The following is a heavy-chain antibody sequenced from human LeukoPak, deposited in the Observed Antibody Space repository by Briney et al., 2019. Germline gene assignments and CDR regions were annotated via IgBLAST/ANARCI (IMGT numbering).Heavy chain of an antibody. J-gene: IGHJ5*02. V-gene: IGHV1-2*02. D-gene: IGHD6-19*01. CDR3: ASEEAVAGTGSWFDP. CDR2: INANSGGT. Sequence: GASVKDSCKASGYTFTVYYMHWVRQAPGQGLEWMGWINANSGGTKYEQKFQGRVTMTRDTSISTAYMELSRLRSDDTAVYYCASEEAVAGTGSWFDPWGQGTLVSVSS. CDR1: GYTFTVYY.